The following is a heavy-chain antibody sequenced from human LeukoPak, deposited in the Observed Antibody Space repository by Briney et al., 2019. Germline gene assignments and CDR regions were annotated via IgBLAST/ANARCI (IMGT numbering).Heavy chain of an antibody. CDR1: GFTFSSYA. V-gene: IGHV3-30-3*01. CDR3: AMQPGYYDSSGYYPGAFDI. CDR2: ISYDGSNK. Sequence: GGSLRLSCAASGFTFSSYAMHWVRQAPGKGLEWVAVISYDGSNKYYADSVKGRFTISRDNSKNTLHLQMNSLRAEDTAVYYCAMQPGYYDSSGYYPGAFDIWGQGTMVTVSS. J-gene: IGHJ3*02. D-gene: IGHD3-22*01.